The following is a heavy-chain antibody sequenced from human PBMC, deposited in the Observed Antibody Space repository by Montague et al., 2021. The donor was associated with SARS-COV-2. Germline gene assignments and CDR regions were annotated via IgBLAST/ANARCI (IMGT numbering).Heavy chain of an antibody. CDR2: ISYDGSNK. CDR1: GFTFSSYA. CDR3: ARESGSGFDY. Sequence: SLRLSCAASGFTFSSYAMHWVRQAPGKGLEWEAVISYDGSNKYYADSVKGRFTISRDNSKNTLYLQMNSLRAKDTAVYYCARESGSGFDYWGQGTLVTVSS. D-gene: IGHD5-12*01. J-gene: IGHJ4*01. V-gene: IGHV3-30-3*01.